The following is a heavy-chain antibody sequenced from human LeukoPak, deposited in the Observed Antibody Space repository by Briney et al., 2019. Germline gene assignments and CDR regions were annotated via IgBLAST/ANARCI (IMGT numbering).Heavy chain of an antibody. Sequence: SETLSLTCTVSGGSIRSYYWSWIRQPPGKGLERIGYIDYSGSPNYKPSLKSRVTISVDTSKNQFSLKVSSVTAADTAVYYCARGGSYTPYWGQGTLVTVSS. J-gene: IGHJ4*02. V-gene: IGHV4-59*08. CDR2: IDYSGSP. CDR1: GGSIRSYY. D-gene: IGHD1-26*01. CDR3: ARGGSYTPY.